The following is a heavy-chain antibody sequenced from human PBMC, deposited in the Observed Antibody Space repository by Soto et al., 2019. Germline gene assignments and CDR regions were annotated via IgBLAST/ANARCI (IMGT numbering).Heavy chain of an antibody. D-gene: IGHD1-1*01. Sequence: VQLVESGGGLVQPGGSSRLSCFASGFAFDSYWMHWVRQAPGQGLEWVARISDDVARIDYATSVKGRFTIARDNAQNTLFLEMKDLRGDDTGIYYCTRGPRPSSTGTGAFWGRGVLVAVSS. CDR1: GFAFDSYW. J-gene: IGHJ4*02. CDR3: TRGPRPSSTGTGAF. CDR2: ISDDVARI. V-gene: IGHV3-74*01.